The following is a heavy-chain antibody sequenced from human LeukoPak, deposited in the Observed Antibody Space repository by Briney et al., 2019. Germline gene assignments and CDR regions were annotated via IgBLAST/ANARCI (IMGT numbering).Heavy chain of an antibody. CDR1: GFSLSTRGVG. J-gene: IGHJ4*02. V-gene: IGHV2-5*02. D-gene: IGHD3-22*01. CDR3: AHRPYYYDSGGNYSPFDY. Sequence: SGPTLVKPTQTLTLTCTFSGFSLSTRGVGVGWIRQPPGKALEWLALIYWDDDKRYSPSLKSRLTVTKDTSKNQVVLTMTNMDPVDTATYYCAHRPYYYDSGGNYSPFDYWGQGTLVTVSS. CDR2: IYWDDDK.